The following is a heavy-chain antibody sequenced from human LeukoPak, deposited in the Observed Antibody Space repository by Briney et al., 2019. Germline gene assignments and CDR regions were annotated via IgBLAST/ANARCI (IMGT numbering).Heavy chain of an antibody. D-gene: IGHD5-24*01. Sequence: SETLSLTCAVYGGSFSGYYWSWIRQPPGKGLEWIGYIYYSGSTNYNPSLKSRVTISVDTSKNQFSLKLSSVTAADTAVYYCARGGYTRGGFDYWGQGTLVTVSS. J-gene: IGHJ4*02. CDR3: ARGGYTRGGFDY. V-gene: IGHV4-59*01. CDR1: GGSFSGYY. CDR2: IYYSGST.